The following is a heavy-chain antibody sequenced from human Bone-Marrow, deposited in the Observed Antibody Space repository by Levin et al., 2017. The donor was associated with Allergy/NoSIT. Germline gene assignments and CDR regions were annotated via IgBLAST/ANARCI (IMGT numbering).Heavy chain of an antibody. Sequence: SQTLSLTCAVSGGPLSTYYWSWIRQTPGKGLEWLGEINHGGSTNYRPSLRGRLTLSVDTSKGTVSLRLTSISAADTAMYYCARSTASDEDAYDIWGQGTMVIVS. CDR3: ARSTASDEDAYDI. J-gene: IGHJ3*02. CDR2: INHGGST. CDR1: GGPLSTYY. V-gene: IGHV4-34*01. D-gene: IGHD5-18*01.